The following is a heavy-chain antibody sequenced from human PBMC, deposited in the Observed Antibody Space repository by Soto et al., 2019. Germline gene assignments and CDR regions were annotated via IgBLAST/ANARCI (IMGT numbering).Heavy chain of an antibody. CDR2: SRDKPQGYST. Sequence: VGSLRLSCAVSGFTLSDHYIDWVRQAPGKGLEWVGRSRDKPQGYSTAYAASVKGRFTTSRDESKNSACLQMNSLKTEDTAVYYCVRATYFSDSSGYTRCLDYWGQGTLVTVSS. CDR3: VRATYFSDSSGYTRCLDY. D-gene: IGHD3-22*01. V-gene: IGHV3-72*01. CDR1: GFTLSDHY. J-gene: IGHJ4*02.